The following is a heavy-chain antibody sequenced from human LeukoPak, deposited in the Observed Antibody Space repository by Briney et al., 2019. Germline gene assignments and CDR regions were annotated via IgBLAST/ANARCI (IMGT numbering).Heavy chain of an antibody. J-gene: IGHJ4*02. Sequence: GGSLRLSCAASGFTFSSYAMSWVRQAPGKGLERVSAISGSGGSTYYADSVKGRFTISRDNSKNTLYLQMNSLRAEDTAVYYCAKDQVHGYSSGWSENDYWGQGTLVTVSS. CDR3: AKDQVHGYSSGWSENDY. V-gene: IGHV3-23*01. D-gene: IGHD6-19*01. CDR1: GFTFSSYA. CDR2: ISGSGGST.